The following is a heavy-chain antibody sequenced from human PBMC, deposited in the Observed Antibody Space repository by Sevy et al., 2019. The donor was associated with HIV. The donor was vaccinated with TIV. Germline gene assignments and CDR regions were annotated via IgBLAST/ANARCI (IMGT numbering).Heavy chain of an antibody. CDR2: ISSGSGTI. D-gene: IGHD2-15*01. J-gene: IGHJ4*02. V-gene: IGHV3-48*02. CDR1: GFNFRNYS. Sequence: GGSLRLSFAASGFNFRNYSMTWVRQAPGKGLDWVSYISSGSGTIQYADSVKDRFTISRDNAKNSLFLQMNSLRDEDTAIYYCARPYCSGDDCYSELDYWGQGILVTVSS. CDR3: ARPYCSGDDCYSELDY.